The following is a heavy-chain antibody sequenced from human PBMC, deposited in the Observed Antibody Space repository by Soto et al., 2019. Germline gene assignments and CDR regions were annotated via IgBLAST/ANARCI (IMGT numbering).Heavy chain of an antibody. V-gene: IGHV3-11*06. J-gene: IGHJ5*02. CDR2: ISPGSRYP. CDR3: VRGGGGGLFDP. Sequence: PGGSLRLSCAGSGFTFGYSYMSWIRQAPGKGLEWLSYISPGSRYPAYADSVKGRFTISRGNAKRSLYLQMMSLTAEDTAIYYCVRGGGGGLFDPWGQGTMVTVSS. CDR1: GFTFGYSY. D-gene: IGHD2-15*01.